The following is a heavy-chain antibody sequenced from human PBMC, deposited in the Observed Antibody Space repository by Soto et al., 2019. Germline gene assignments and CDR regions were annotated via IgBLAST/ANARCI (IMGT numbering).Heavy chain of an antibody. CDR1: GFTFSSYS. J-gene: IGHJ4*02. CDR2: ISSSSSTI. D-gene: IGHD6-19*01. Sequence: EVQLVESGGGLVQPGGSLRLSCAASGFTFSSYSMNWVRQAPGKGLEWVSYISSSSSTIYYADSVKGRFTISRDNAKNTMYLQMKSLRDEDTAVYYCERDEGYIAVAGMSTFDYWGQGTLVTVSS. V-gene: IGHV3-48*02. CDR3: ERDEGYIAVAGMSTFDY.